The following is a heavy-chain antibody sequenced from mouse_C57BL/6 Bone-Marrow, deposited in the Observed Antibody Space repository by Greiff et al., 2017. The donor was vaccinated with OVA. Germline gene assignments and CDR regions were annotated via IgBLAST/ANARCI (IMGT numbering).Heavy chain of an antibody. J-gene: IGHJ2*01. CDR3: ARNIYYGNYLDY. CDR1: GYTFTSYW. D-gene: IGHD2-1*01. CDR2: IDPSDSET. Sequence: VQLQQPGAELVRPGSSVKLSCKASGYTFTSYWMHWVKQRPIQGLEWIGNIDPSDSETHYNQKFKDKATLTVDKSSSTAYMQLSSLTSEDSAVYYCARNIYYGNYLDYWGQGTTLTVSS. V-gene: IGHV1-52*01.